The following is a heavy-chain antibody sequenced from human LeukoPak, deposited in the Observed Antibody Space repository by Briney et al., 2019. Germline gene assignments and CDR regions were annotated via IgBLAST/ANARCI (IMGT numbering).Heavy chain of an antibody. D-gene: IGHD1-1*01. Sequence: GGSLRLSCAASGFTFSDYYMSWIRQAPGKGLEWVSYISSSGSTIYYADSVKGRFTISRDNAKNSLYLQMNSLRAEDTAVYYCASGVTTGTFYFDYWGQGTLVTVSS. CDR3: ASGVTTGTFYFDY. V-gene: IGHV3-11*01. CDR1: GFTFSDYY. CDR2: ISSSGSTI. J-gene: IGHJ4*02.